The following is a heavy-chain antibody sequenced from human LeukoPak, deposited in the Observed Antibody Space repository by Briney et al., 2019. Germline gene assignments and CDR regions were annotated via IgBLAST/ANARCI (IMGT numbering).Heavy chain of an antibody. Sequence: GGSLRLSCAASGFTFSDYYMSWIRQAPGKGLEWVSYISSSGSTTYYADSVKGRFTISRDNSKNTLYLQMNSLRAEDTAVYYCARAPIVGYYDSSGYCDYWGQGTLVTVSS. CDR1: GFTFSDYY. CDR2: ISSSGSTT. J-gene: IGHJ4*02. D-gene: IGHD3-22*01. V-gene: IGHV3-11*04. CDR3: ARAPIVGYYDSSGYCDY.